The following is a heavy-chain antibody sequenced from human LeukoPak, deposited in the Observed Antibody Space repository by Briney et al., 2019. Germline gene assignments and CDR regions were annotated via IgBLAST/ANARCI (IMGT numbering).Heavy chain of an antibody. Sequence: GASVKVSCKASGYTFTSYGISWVRQAPGQGLEWMGWISAYNGNTNYAQKLQGRVTMTTDTSTSTAYMELRSLRSDDTAVYYCARGKRAARGYYYYGMDVWGQGTTVTVSS. CDR1: GYTFTSYG. D-gene: IGHD6-6*01. CDR3: ARGKRAARGYYYYGMDV. J-gene: IGHJ6*02. CDR2: ISAYNGNT. V-gene: IGHV1-18*01.